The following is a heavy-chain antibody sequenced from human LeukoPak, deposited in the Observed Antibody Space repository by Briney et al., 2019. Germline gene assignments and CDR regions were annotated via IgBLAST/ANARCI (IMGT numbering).Heavy chain of an antibody. CDR1: GYTFTSYY. Sequence: GASVKVSCKASGYTFTSYYMHWVRQAPGQGLEWMGIISPSGGSTSYAQKFQGRVTMTRDMSTSTVYMELSSLRSEDTAVYYCARDGEMATKSAGDLFYFDYWGQGTLVTVSS. CDR2: ISPSGGST. J-gene: IGHJ4*02. CDR3: ARDGEMATKSAGDLFYFDY. V-gene: IGHV1-46*01. D-gene: IGHD5-24*01.